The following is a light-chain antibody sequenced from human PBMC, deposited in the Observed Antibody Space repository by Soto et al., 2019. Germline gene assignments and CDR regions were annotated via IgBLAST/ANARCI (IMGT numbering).Light chain of an antibody. J-gene: IGKJ4*01. CDR2: AAS. CDR1: QSISSN. Sequence: DIQMTQSPSALSASEGDRVTITCRASQSISSNLNWYQQKAGKAPKLLIYAASSLQSGVPSRFSGSGSGTDFTLTISSLQPEDVATYYCQQSSSTPLTFGGGTKVEIK. CDR3: QQSSSTPLT. V-gene: IGKV1-39*01.